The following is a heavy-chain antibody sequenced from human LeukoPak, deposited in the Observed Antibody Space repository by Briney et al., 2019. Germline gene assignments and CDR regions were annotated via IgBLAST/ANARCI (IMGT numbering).Heavy chain of an antibody. Sequence: SETLSLTCTVSGGSISSYYWSWIRQPPGKGLEWIGYIYYSGSTNYNPSLKSRVTISVDTSKNQFSLKLSSVTAADRAVYYCARGTTDNYDFWSGPDYWGQGTLVTVSS. CDR2: IYYSGST. D-gene: IGHD3-3*01. CDR1: GGSISSYY. CDR3: ARGTTDNYDFWSGPDY. J-gene: IGHJ4*02. V-gene: IGHV4-59*01.